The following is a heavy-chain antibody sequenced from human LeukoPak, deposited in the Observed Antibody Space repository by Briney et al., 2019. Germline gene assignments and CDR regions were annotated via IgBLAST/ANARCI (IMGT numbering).Heavy chain of an antibody. CDR3: ARRTYYYDSSGYYGY. J-gene: IGHJ4*02. D-gene: IGHD3-22*01. V-gene: IGHV1-2*02. CDR2: INPNSGGT. CDR1: GYTFTGYY. Sequence: ASVKVSCKASGYTFTGYYMHWVRQAPGQGLEWMGWINPNSGGTNYAQKFQGRVTMTRNTSISTAYMELSSLRSEDTAVYYCARRTYYYDSSGYYGYWGQGTLVTVSS.